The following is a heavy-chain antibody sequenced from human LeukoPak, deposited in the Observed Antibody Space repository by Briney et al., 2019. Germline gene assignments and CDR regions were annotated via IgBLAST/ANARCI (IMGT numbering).Heavy chain of an antibody. CDR2: ISGSGGST. V-gene: IGHV3-23*01. J-gene: IGHJ4*02. CDR3: AKLVVPAAAYYFDY. Sequence: PGESLRLSCAASGFTFSTHVMNWVRQAPGKGLEWVSAISGSGGSTYYADSVKGRFTISRDNSKNTLYLQMNSLRAEDTAVYYCAKLVVPAAAYYFDYWGQGTLVTVSS. CDR1: GFTFSTHV. D-gene: IGHD2-2*01.